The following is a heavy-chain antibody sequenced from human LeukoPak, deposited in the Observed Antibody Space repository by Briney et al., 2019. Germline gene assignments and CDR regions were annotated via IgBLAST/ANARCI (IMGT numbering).Heavy chain of an antibody. V-gene: IGHV4-59*01. J-gene: IGHJ3*02. D-gene: IGHD3-22*01. CDR1: GGSISSYY. CDR2: IYYSGST. CDR3: AREVTMIVVAKGAFDI. Sequence: SETPSLTCTVSGGSISSYYWSWIRQPPGKGLEWIGYIYYSGSTNYNPSLKSRVTISVDTSKNQFSLKLSSVTAADTAVYYCAREVTMIVVAKGAFDIWGQGTMVTVSS.